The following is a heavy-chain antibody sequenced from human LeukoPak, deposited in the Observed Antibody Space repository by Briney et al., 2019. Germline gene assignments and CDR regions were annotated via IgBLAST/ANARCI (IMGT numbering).Heavy chain of an antibody. D-gene: IGHD6-25*01. Sequence: GGSMRLSCAASGFTFSSYEMNWVRQAPGKGLEWVSYVSSSGSTKYYADSVKGRFTISRDNAKNSLYLQMNSLTSEDTALYYCAKVPYASSGFDYWGQGVLVTVSS. CDR2: VSSSGSTK. CDR3: AKVPYASSGFDY. CDR1: GFTFSSYE. V-gene: IGHV3-48*03. J-gene: IGHJ4*02.